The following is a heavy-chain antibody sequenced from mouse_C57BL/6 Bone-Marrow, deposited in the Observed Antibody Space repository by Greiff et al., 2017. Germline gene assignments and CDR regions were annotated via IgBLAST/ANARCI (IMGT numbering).Heavy chain of an antibody. CDR1: GYSFTDYN. Sequence: VQLQQPGAELVKPGASVKISCKASGYSFTDYNMNWVKQSTGKSLEWIGVINPNYGTTSYNQKFKGKATLTVDQSSSTAYMQLNSLTSEDSAVYYCAREGVTTVVAHFAYWGQGTLVTVSA. J-gene: IGHJ3*01. D-gene: IGHD1-1*01. CDR3: AREGVTTVVAHFAY. CDR2: INPNYGTT. V-gene: IGHV1-39*01.